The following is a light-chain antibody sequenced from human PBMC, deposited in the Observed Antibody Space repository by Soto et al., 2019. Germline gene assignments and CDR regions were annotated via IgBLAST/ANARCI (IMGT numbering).Light chain of an antibody. J-gene: IGLJ1*01. CDR2: ENN. CDR1: RSNIGAGYE. V-gene: IGLV1-40*01. Sequence: QSVLTQPPSVSAAPGQRVTISCTGSRSNIGAGYEAHWYQQVPGTAPKLLIYENNNRPSGVPDRFSGSKSGTSASLAITGLQAEDEAEYYCQSYDSSLSGDVFGTGTKVTVL. CDR3: QSYDSSLSGDV.